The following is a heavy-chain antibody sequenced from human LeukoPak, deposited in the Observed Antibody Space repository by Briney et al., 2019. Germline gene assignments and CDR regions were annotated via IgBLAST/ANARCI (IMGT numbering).Heavy chain of an antibody. CDR2: IYSGGST. J-gene: IGHJ4*02. V-gene: IGHV3-66*01. CDR1: GFTVSSNY. D-gene: IGHD1-26*01. Sequence: QPGGSLRLSCAASGFTVSSNYMSWVRQAPGKGLEWVSIIYSGGSTYYADSVKGRFTISRDNSKNTLYLQMNSLRAEDTAVYYCARDGLGSINLEDYWGQGTLVTVSS. CDR3: ARDGLGSINLEDY.